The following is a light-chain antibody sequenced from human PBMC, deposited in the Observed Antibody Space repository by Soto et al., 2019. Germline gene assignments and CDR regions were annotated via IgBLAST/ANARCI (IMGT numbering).Light chain of an antibody. J-gene: IGKJ4*01. CDR1: QALSNY. V-gene: IGKV1-9*01. CDR2: SAS. CDR3: QQLSRYPLT. Sequence: ILLTQSPSVLSASVGDAVTITWRASQALSNYLAWYQQKPGKAPDLLIYSASTLQSGVPSRFSGSGSETEFSLTIRALQPEDFATYYCQQLSRYPLTFGGGTKVDIK.